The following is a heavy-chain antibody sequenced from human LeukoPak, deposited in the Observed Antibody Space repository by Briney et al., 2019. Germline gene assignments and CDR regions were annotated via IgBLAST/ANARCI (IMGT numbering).Heavy chain of an antibody. CDR1: GGTFSSYA. J-gene: IGHJ3*02. CDR2: IIPILGIA. Sequence: SVKVSCKASGGTFSSYAISWVRQAPGQGLEWMGRIIPILGIANYAQKFQSRVTITADKSTSTAYMELSSLRSEDTAVYYCARVIQGYYDSSGYYYEDAFDIWGQGTMVTVSS. V-gene: IGHV1-69*04. D-gene: IGHD3-22*01. CDR3: ARVIQGYYDSSGYYYEDAFDI.